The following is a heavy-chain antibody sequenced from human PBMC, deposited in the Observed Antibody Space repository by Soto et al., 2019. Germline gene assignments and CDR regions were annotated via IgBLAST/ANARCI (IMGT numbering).Heavy chain of an antibody. CDR3: GKVLVGATGHTDSDS. CDR2: IDYNGVT. Sequence: SETLSLTCTVSGGSIYRSGYYWGWIRQPPGRGLEWIGNIDYNGVTYSNPSLKSRVTISRDTSKNQFSLKLTSVTAAGTALYYCGKVLVGATGHTDSDSWGPGTLVTVSS. V-gene: IGHV4-39*01. CDR1: GGSIYRSGYY. J-gene: IGHJ4*02. D-gene: IGHD2-15*01.